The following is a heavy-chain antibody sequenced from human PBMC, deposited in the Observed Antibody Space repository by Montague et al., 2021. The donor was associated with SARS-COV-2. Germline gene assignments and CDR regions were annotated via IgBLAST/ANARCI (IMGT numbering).Heavy chain of an antibody. D-gene: IGHD2-8*01. CDR1: GDSVSSNSAA. V-gene: IGHV6-1*01. CDR3: ARDDPYCTNGVCYTGNWFDP. CDR2: TYYRSKWYN. J-gene: IGHJ5*02. Sequence: CAISGDSVSSNSAAWNWIRQSPSRGLEWLGRTYYRSKWYNDYAVSVKSRITINPDTSKNQLSLQLNSVIPEDTAVYYCARDDPYCTNGVCYTGNWFDPWGQGTLVTVSS.